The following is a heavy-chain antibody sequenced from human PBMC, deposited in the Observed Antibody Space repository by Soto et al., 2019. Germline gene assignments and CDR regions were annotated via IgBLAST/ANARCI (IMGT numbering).Heavy chain of an antibody. CDR1: GFTFSSYW. D-gene: IGHD1-26*01. J-gene: IGHJ3*02. CDR3: AKGGWYSGRWVTTEMAFDI. V-gene: IGHV3-74*01. Sequence: AGGSLRLSCAASGFTFSSYWMHWVRQAPGKGLVWVSRINSDGSSTSYADSVKGRFTISRDNAKNTLYLQMSSLRAEDTALYYCAKGGWYSGRWVTTEMAFDIWGQGTMVTVSS. CDR2: INSDGSST.